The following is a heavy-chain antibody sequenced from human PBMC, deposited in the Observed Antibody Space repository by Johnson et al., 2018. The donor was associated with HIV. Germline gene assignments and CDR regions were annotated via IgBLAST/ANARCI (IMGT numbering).Heavy chain of an antibody. D-gene: IGHD3-10*01. CDR1: GFTVSSNY. Sequence: EVQLVESGGGLIQPGGSLRLSCAASGFTVSSNYMSWVRQAPGKGLEWVSVIYSGGSTYYADSVKGRFTISRDNSKNTLYLQMNSLSAEDTAVYYCARGGGTMDDAFDIWGQGTMVTVSS. V-gene: IGHV3-53*01. CDR2: IYSGGST. CDR3: ARGGGTMDDAFDI. J-gene: IGHJ3*02.